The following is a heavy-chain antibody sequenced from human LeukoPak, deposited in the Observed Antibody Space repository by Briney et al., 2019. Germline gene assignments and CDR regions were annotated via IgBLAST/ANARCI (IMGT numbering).Heavy chain of an antibody. V-gene: IGHV1-18*04. J-gene: IGHJ4*02. CDR3: ARLLWFGELSPGH. CDR1: GYTFTGYY. D-gene: IGHD3-10*01. Sequence: GASVKVSCKASGYTFTGYYMHWVRQAPGQGLEWMGWISVYKGDTKYAKDLQGRVTMTTDTSTNTAYMELRSLRSDDTAVYYCARLLWFGELSPGHWGQGTLVTVSS. CDR2: ISVYKGDT.